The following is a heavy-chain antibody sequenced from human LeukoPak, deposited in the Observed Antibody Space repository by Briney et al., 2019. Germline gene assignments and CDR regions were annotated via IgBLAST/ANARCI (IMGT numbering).Heavy chain of an antibody. CDR3: ARVSIEWGPLYYYYYMDV. CDR2: IYYSGST. D-gene: IGHD3-16*01. J-gene: IGHJ6*03. V-gene: IGHV4-39*07. CDR1: GGSISSSSYY. Sequence: PSETLSLTCTVSGGSISSSSYYRGWIRQPPGKGLEWIGSIYYSGSTYYNPSLKSRVTISVDTSKNQFSLKLSSVTAADTAVYYCARVSIEWGPLYYYYYMDVWGKGTTVTVSS.